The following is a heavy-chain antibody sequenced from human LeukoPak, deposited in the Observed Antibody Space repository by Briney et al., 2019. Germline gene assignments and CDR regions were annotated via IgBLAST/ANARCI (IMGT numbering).Heavy chain of an antibody. J-gene: IGHJ4*02. Sequence: SETLSLTCAVYGGSFSGYYWSWIRQPPGKGLEWIGEINHSGSTNYNPSLKSRVTISVDTSKNQFSLKLNSMTAADTAVYYCAKDIGSSTPRDYWGQGILVTVSS. V-gene: IGHV4-34*01. CDR3: AKDIGSSTPRDY. CDR1: GGSFSGYY. CDR2: INHSGST. D-gene: IGHD6-13*01.